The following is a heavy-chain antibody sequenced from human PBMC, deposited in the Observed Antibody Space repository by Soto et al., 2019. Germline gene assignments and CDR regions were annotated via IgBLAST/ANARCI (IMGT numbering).Heavy chain of an antibody. CDR1: GFSLTTQGVH. J-gene: IGHJ4*02. CDR3: VYRDFGDYFVQF. D-gene: IGHD4-17*01. CDR2: IYWDDNE. V-gene: IGHV2-5*02. Sequence: QITLKESGPTLVKPTQTLTLTCTFSGFSLTTQGVHVGWIRQPPGKALEWLALIYWDDNEVYSPPLKNRLTITKDTSKSQVVLTLATVDPVDTATYYCVYRDFGDYFVQFWGRGILVNVSS.